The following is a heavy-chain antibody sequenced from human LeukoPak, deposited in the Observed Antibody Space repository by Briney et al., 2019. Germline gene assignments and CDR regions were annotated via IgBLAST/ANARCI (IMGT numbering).Heavy chain of an antibody. CDR2: SRNKADSYTA. V-gene: IGHV3-72*01. CDR1: GFAFSDSF. D-gene: IGHD6-13*01. CDR3: ATSSWYRLAY. J-gene: IGHJ4*02. Sequence: GGSLRLSCAASGFAFSDSFMSWVRQAPGGGLEWVGRSRNKADSYTAEYAASVKGRFTISRDESKNSLYLQISSLETEDAAVYYCATSSWYRLAYWGQGSLVTVSS.